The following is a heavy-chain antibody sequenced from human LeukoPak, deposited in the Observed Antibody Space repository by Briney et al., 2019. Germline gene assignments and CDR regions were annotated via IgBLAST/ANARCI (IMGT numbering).Heavy chain of an antibody. V-gene: IGHV3-30*02. Sequence: GGSLRLSCAASGFTFSSYGMHWVRQAPGKGLEWVAFIRYDGSNKYYADSVKGRFTISRDNPKNTLYLQMNSLRAEDTAVYYCAKVEREDYYDSSGYYYIGLLFDYWGQGTLVTVSS. CDR2: IRYDGSNK. J-gene: IGHJ4*02. CDR3: AKVEREDYYDSSGYYYIGLLFDY. CDR1: GFTFSSYG. D-gene: IGHD3-22*01.